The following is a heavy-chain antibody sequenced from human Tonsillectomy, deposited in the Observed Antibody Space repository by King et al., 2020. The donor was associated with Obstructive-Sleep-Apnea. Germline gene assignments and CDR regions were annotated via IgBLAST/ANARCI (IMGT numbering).Heavy chain of an antibody. CDR2: IYYSGST. CDR3: ARDQPSLYCSSTSCYGWFDP. D-gene: IGHD2-2*01. J-gene: IGHJ5*02. Sequence: QLQESGPGLVKPSQTLSLTCTVSGGSISSGGYYWSWIRQHPGKGLEWIGYIYYSGSTYYNPSLKSRVTISVDTSKNQFSLKLSSVTAADTAVYHCARDQPSLYCSSTSCYGWFDPWGQGTLVTVSS. V-gene: IGHV4-31*03. CDR1: GGSISSGGYY.